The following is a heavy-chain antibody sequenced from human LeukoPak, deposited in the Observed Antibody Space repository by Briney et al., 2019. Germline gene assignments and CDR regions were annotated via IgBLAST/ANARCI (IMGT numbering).Heavy chain of an antibody. Sequence: PGGSLRLSCAASGFKFDDYAMHWVRQAPGKGLEWVSGISWNSGSIGYADSVKGRFTISRDNAKNSLYLQMNSLRAEDTALYYCAKGPGGSFKSPWFDPWGQGTLVTVSS. D-gene: IGHD2-15*01. CDR1: GFKFDDYA. CDR2: ISWNSGSI. J-gene: IGHJ5*02. V-gene: IGHV3-9*01. CDR3: AKGPGGSFKSPWFDP.